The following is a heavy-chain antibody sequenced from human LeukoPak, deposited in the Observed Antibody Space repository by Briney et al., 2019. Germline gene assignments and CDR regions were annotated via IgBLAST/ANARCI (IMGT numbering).Heavy chain of an antibody. CDR3: ARGFRPFDY. D-gene: IGHD3-10*01. CDR2: ISPNSSSI. Sequence: GGSLRLSCAASGFTFSSYYLNWVRQAPGKGLEWVSSISPNSSSISYADSVKGRFTISRDNAKNSLYRQMNSLRAEDTAVYYCARGFRPFDYWGQGTLVTVSS. V-gene: IGHV3-21*01. CDR1: GFTFSSYY. J-gene: IGHJ4*02.